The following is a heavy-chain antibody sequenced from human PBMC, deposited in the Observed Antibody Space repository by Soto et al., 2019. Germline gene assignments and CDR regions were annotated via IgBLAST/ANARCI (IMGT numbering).Heavy chain of an antibody. CDR2: IYYSGST. Sequence: QLQLQESGPGLVKPSETLSLTCTVSGGSIISYSDYWGWIRQPPGKGLEWIGSIYYSGSTHYNPSLKSRVTISVDTSKNQFSLKVGSVTAADTAVYYCARNGSIEEGRQAFEIWGQGTLVTVSS. J-gene: IGHJ3*02. V-gene: IGHV4-39*01. CDR3: ARNGSIEEGRQAFEI. CDR1: GGSIISYSDY. D-gene: IGHD3-22*01.